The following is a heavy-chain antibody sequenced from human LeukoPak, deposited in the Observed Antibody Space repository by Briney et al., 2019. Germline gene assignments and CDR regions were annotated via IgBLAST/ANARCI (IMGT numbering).Heavy chain of an antibody. CDR3: AGILYDYVWGSYRFDY. CDR2: IDWDEDK. Sequence: QTLSLTCTFSGFSLSTSGMCVSWIRQPPGKALEWLARIDWDEDKYYSTSLKTRLNISKDNSKIQVVITMPNIDPVDTATYYCAGILYDYVWGSYRFDYWGQGTLVTVSS. D-gene: IGHD3-16*02. V-gene: IGHV2-70*11. CDR1: GFSLSTSGMC. J-gene: IGHJ4*02.